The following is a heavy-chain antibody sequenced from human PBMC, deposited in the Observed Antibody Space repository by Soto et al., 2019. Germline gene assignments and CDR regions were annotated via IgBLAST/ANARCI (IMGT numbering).Heavy chain of an antibody. V-gene: IGHV3-53*04. D-gene: IGHD3-9*01. J-gene: IGHJ4*02. CDR3: ARASYDMLTGYYDYY. CDR1: GFTVSSNY. Sequence: EVPLVESGGGLVQPGGSLRLSCAASGFTVSSNYMSWVRQAPGKGLGWVSVIYSGGSPYYSDSVKGRFTISRHNSKNTLYLQMNSRRAEDTAVYYCARASYDMLTGYYDYYWGQATLFPVAS. CDR2: IYSGGSP.